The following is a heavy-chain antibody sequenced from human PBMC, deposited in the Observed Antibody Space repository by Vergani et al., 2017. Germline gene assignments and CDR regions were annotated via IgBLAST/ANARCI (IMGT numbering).Heavy chain of an antibody. J-gene: IGHJ4*02. D-gene: IGHD5-12*01. CDR1: GYTFTSYD. CDR2: MNPNSGNT. V-gene: IGHV1-8*01. Sequence: QVQLVQSGAEVKKPGASVKVSCKASGYTFTSYDINWVRQATGQGLEWMGWMNPNSGNTGYAQKFQGRVTMTRNTSISTAYMELSSLRSEDTAVYYCARDSRLGLRLALYFDYWGQGTLVTVSS. CDR3: ARDSRLGLRLALYFDY.